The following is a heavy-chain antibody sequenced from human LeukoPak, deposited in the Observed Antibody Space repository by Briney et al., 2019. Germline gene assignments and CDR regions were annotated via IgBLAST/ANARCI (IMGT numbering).Heavy chain of an antibody. D-gene: IGHD6-13*01. CDR2: IYYSGST. V-gene: IGHV4-59*08. J-gene: IGHJ5*02. CDR1: GGSISSYY. Sequence: SETLSLTCTVSGGSISSYYWSWIRQPPGKGLEWIGYIYYSGSTNYNPSLKSRVSISVDTSKNQFSLKLSSVAAADTAVYYCARHVGTIAAAGTSWFDPWGQGTLVTVSS. CDR3: ARHVGTIAAAGTSWFDP.